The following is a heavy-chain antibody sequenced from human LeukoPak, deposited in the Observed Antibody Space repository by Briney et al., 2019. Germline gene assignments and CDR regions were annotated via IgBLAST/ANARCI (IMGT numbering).Heavy chain of an antibody. CDR2: ISAYNGNT. CDR1: GYTFTSYG. J-gene: IGHJ4*02. Sequence: ASVKVSCKASGYTFTSYGISWVRQAPGQGLEWMGWISAYNGNTNYAQKLQGRVTMTTDTSTSTAYMELRSLRSDDTAVYYCAREGTGYYGSGSYYNPLFDCWGQGTLVTASS. V-gene: IGHV1-18*01. CDR3: AREGTGYYGSGSYYNPLFDC. D-gene: IGHD3-10*01.